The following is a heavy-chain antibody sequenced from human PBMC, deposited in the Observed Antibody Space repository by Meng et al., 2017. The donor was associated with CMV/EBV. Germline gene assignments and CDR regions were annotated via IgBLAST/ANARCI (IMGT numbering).Heavy chain of an antibody. CDR2: INWHSGSI. Sequence: GGSLRLSCAASGFTFDDYAMHWVRQGPGKGLEWVAGINWHSGSIVYADTVKGRFTISRDNAKDSLDLQMNSLRLEDTAFYYCAKDVSHTVTTGLDYWGQGTLVTVSS. CDR1: GFTFDDYA. V-gene: IGHV3-9*01. J-gene: IGHJ4*02. CDR3: AKDVSHTVTTGLDY. D-gene: IGHD4-11*01.